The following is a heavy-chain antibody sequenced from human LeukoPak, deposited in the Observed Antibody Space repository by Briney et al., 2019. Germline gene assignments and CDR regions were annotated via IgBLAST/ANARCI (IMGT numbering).Heavy chain of an antibody. CDR2: IYYSGST. CDR1: GGSISSGGYY. V-gene: IGHV4-31*03. Sequence: SETLSLTCTVSGGSISSGGYYWSWIRQHPGKGLEWIGYIYYSGSTYYNPSLKSRVIISVDTSKNQFSLKLSSVTAADTAVYYCARVSRKVYYYGMDVWGQGTTVTVSS. J-gene: IGHJ6*02. D-gene: IGHD1-14*01. CDR3: ARVSRKVYYYGMDV.